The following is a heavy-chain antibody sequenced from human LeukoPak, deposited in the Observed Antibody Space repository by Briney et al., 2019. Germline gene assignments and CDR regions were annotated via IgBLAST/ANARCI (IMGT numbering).Heavy chain of an antibody. Sequence: KPSETLSLTCTVSGGSISSYYWSWIRQPPGKGLEWIGYIYYSGSTNYNPSLKSRVTISVDTSKNQFSLKLTSMTAADTAVYYCARDRSSGYPGSFDYWGQGTLVTVSS. CDR2: IYYSGST. V-gene: IGHV4-59*01. CDR1: GGSISSYY. D-gene: IGHD3-22*01. J-gene: IGHJ4*02. CDR3: ARDRSSGYPGSFDY.